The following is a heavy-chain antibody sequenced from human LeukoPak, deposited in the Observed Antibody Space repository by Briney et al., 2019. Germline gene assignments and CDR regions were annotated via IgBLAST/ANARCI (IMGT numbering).Heavy chain of an antibody. J-gene: IGHJ4*02. CDR2: IKGDGIST. V-gene: IGHV3-74*01. CDR1: GFDFSSNW. D-gene: IGHD3-3*01. Sequence: QAGGSLRLFCAASGFDFSSNWMHWVRHAPGQGLVWVSRIKGDGISTNYADSVKGRFTISRDIAKNTLYLQMNSLRAEDTGVYYCAKDHYWSIDYWGRGTLVTVSS. CDR3: AKDHYWSIDY.